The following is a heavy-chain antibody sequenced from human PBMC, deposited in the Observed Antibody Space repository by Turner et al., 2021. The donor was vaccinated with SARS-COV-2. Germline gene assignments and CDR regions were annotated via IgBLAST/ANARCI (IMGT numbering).Heavy chain of an antibody. V-gene: IGHV3-30*03. D-gene: IGHD3-3*01. Sequence: GQLVESGGGVVQPGRSLRLSCAASGFTFSSYGMHWVRQAPGKGLEWVAVISYDGRNKYYADSVKGRFTISRDDSKSTLYLQMNSLRPEDTAIYYCARERRGYYAEYWGQGTLVTVSS. CDR1: GFTFSSYG. CDR2: ISYDGRNK. CDR3: ARERRGYYAEY. J-gene: IGHJ4*02.